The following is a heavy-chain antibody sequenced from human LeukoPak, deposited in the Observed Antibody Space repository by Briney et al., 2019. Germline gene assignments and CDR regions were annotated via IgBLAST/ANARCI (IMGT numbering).Heavy chain of an antibody. V-gene: IGHV4-38-2*02. D-gene: IGHD5-24*01. J-gene: IGHJ4*02. Sequence: SETLSLTCTVSGYSISSGYYWGWIRQPPGKGLEWIGSIYHSGSTYYNPSLKSRVTISVDTSKNQFSLKLSSVTAADTAVYYCARVGDGYNYGAYFDYWGQGTLVTVSS. CDR2: IYHSGST. CDR1: GYSISSGYY. CDR3: ARVGDGYNYGAYFDY.